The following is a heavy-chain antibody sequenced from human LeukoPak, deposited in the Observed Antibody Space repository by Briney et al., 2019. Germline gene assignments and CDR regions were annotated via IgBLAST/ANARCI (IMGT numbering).Heavy chain of an antibody. Sequence: SETLSLTCTVSGGSISSYYWSWIRQPPGKGLEWTGYIYYSGSTNYNPSLKSRVTISVDTSKNQFSLKLSSVTAADTAVYYCARTSITIFGVVTHFDYWGQGTLVTVSS. CDR3: ARTSITIFGVVTHFDY. CDR2: IYYSGST. D-gene: IGHD3-3*01. CDR1: GGSISSYY. J-gene: IGHJ4*02. V-gene: IGHV4-59*01.